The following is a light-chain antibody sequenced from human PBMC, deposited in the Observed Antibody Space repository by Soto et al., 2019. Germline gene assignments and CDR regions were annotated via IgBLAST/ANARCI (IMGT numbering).Light chain of an antibody. Sequence: DIPMTQSPSTLAASVGDRVIITCRTSQSISCWLAWCQQKPGKAPKLLSYDASSLQSGVPSRFSGSGSGTEFTLTISSLQPDDFATYYCQQYNSYPWTFGQGTKVEIK. CDR3: QQYNSYPWT. CDR2: DAS. CDR1: QSISCW. J-gene: IGKJ1*01. V-gene: IGKV1-5*01.